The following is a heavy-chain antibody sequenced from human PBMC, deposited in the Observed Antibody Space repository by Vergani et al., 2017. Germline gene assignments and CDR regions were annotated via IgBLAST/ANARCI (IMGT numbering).Heavy chain of an antibody. CDR3: VRRNNVVRETDYFDY. V-gene: IGHV4-38-2*01. CDR2: IFQSGSP. J-gene: IGHJ4*02. Sequence: QVQLHESGPGLVKPSETLSLTCAVSGYSISSGYYWGWIRQPPGKGLEWIGHIFQSGSPDYNASLKSRVNISLDKSKNHFSLSLSSVTAADTAVYYCVRRNNVVRETDYFDYWGQGILVTVSS. D-gene: IGHD3-10*01. CDR1: GYSISSGYY.